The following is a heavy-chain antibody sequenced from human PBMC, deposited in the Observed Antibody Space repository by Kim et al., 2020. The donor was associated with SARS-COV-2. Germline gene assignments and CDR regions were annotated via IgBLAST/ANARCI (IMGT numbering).Heavy chain of an antibody. V-gene: IGHV3-33*01. J-gene: IGHJ3*02. CDR3: ARVSAAAGSAFDI. CDR1: GFTFSSYG. Sequence: GGSLRLSCAASGFTFSSYGMHWVRQAPGKGLEWVAVIWYDGSNKYYADSVKGRFTISRDNSKNTLYLQMNSLRAEDTAVYYCARVSAAAGSAFDIWGQGTMVTVSS. D-gene: IGHD6-13*01. CDR2: IWYDGSNK.